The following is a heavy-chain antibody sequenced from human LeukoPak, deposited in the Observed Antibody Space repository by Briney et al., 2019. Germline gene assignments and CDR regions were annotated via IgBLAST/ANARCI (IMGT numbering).Heavy chain of an antibody. D-gene: IGHD4-11*01. CDR1: GFTVSSNY. CDR3: ARGMTKVPTTVGLDV. Sequence: PGGSLRLSCAASGFTVSSNYMNWVRQAPGKGLEWVSVIYVGGHTHYSNSVKGRFTISRDSSKNTLYLEMNNLRAEDTAVYFCARGMTKVPTTVGLDVWGQGTTVTVSS. V-gene: IGHV3-53*01. CDR2: IYVGGHT. J-gene: IGHJ6*02.